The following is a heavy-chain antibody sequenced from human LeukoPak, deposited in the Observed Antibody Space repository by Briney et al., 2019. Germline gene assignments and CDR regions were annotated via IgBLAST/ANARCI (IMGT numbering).Heavy chain of an antibody. CDR1: GFIVSSNY. J-gene: IGHJ4*02. D-gene: IGHD5-18*01. Sequence: GSLRLSCAASGFIVSSNYMSWVRQAPGKGLEWVSVIYSGGTTKYADSVKGRFTISRDTSKNTLSLQMNSLRAEDTAVYYCARAYSYGDFDYWGQGTLVTVSS. CDR3: ARAYSYGDFDY. CDR2: IYSGGTT. V-gene: IGHV3-53*01.